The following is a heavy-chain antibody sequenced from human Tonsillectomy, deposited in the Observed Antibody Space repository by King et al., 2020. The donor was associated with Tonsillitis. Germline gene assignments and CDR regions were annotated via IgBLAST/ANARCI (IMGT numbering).Heavy chain of an antibody. V-gene: IGHV1-3*01. CDR3: ARDWGGWSGLGAFDF. CDR2: INPGNGDT. Sequence: QLVQSGAEVKKPGVSVKVSCKPSGYSFTSYAMHWVRQAPGQRLEWMGWINPGNGDTKFSQKFQGRVTITRDTSASTAYVELSSLEFEDTAVYYCARDWGGWSGLGAFDFWGQGTMVTVSS. CDR1: GYSFTSYA. D-gene: IGHD3-3*01. J-gene: IGHJ3*01.